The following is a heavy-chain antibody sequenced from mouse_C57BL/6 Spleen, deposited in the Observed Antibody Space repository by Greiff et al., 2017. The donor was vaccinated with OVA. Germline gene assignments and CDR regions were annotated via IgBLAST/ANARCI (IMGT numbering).Heavy chain of an antibody. J-gene: IGHJ2*01. V-gene: IGHV1-80*01. CDR2: IYPGDGDT. CDR1: GYAFSSYW. Sequence: VQGVESGAELVKPGASVKISCKASGYAFSSYWMNWVKQRPGKGLEWIGQIYPGDGDTNYNGKFKGKATLTADKSSSTAYMQLSSLTSEDSAVYFCARKDSNYPYYFDYWGQGTTLTVSS. D-gene: IGHD2-5*01. CDR3: ARKDSNYPYYFDY.